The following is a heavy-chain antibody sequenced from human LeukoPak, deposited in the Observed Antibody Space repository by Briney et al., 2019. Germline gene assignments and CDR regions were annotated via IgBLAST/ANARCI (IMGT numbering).Heavy chain of an antibody. J-gene: IGHJ3*02. CDR1: GGTFRGYY. CDR2: INHSGST. V-gene: IGHV4-34*01. D-gene: IGHD5-18*01. CDR3: ARSHLWPTGTFDI. Sequence: SETLSLTCVVYGGTFRGYYWNWIRQSPGKGLEWIGEINHSGSTTYNPSFKSRVTISVDTSKSQFSLKVNSLTAADTALYLCARSHLWPTGTFDIWDQGTMVTVSS.